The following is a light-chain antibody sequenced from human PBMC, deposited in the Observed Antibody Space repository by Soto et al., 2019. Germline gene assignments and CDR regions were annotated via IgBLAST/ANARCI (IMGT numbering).Light chain of an antibody. Sequence: EIVLTQSPGTLSLSRGERATLSCRASQSVSSSYLAWFQQKPGQAPRLLIYGASYRDTGIPDRFSGSGSGTDFTLTISRLEPEDFAVYYCQQYGSSSYTFGQGTRLEIK. V-gene: IGKV3-20*01. CDR1: QSVSSSY. CDR2: GAS. J-gene: IGKJ2*01. CDR3: QQYGSSSYT.